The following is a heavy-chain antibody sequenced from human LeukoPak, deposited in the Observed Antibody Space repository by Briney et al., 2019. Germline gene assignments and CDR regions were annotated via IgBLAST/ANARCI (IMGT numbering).Heavy chain of an antibody. CDR1: GYTFTSYG. V-gene: IGHV1-18*01. CDR3: ARGGAYCGGDCFFGY. Sequence: ASVKVSCKASGYTFTSYGISWVRQAPGQGLEWMGGISAYNGNTNYAQKLQGRVTMTTDTSTSTAYMELRSLRSDDTAVYYCARGGAYCGGDCFFGYWGQGTLVTVSS. D-gene: IGHD2-21*02. CDR2: ISAYNGNT. J-gene: IGHJ4*02.